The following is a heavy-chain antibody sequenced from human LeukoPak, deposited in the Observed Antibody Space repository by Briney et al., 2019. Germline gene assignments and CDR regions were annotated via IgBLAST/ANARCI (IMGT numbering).Heavy chain of an antibody. Sequence: ASVKVSCKASGSTFTGYYIHWVRQAPGQGLEWMGWINPNSGGTNYAQKFQGRVTMTRDTSISTAYMELSRLRSDDTAVYYCARDGGLELAEVDYWGQGTLVTVSS. D-gene: IGHD1-7*01. CDR1: GSTFTGYY. V-gene: IGHV1-2*02. J-gene: IGHJ4*02. CDR2: INPNSGGT. CDR3: ARDGGLELAEVDY.